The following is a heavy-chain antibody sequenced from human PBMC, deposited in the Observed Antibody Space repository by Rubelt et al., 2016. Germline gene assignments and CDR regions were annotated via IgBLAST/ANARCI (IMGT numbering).Heavy chain of an antibody. V-gene: IGHV1-69*06. CDR1: GGTFSSYA. CDR2: IIPIFGTA. Sequence: QVQLVQSGAEVKKPGSSVKVSCKASGGTFSSYAISWVRQAPGQGLEWMGGIIPIFGTANYAQKFQGRVTITADKSTSTAYVELSSLRSEDTAVYYCTSPPYDILTGYDYYYGMDVWGQGTTVTVSS. J-gene: IGHJ6*02. D-gene: IGHD3-9*01. CDR3: TSPPYDILTGYDYYYGMDV.